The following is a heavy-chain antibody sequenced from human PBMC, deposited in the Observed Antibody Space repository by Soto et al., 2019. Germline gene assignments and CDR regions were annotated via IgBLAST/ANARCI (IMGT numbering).Heavy chain of an antibody. J-gene: IGHJ3*02. Sequence: EVQLVESGGGLVQPGGSLRLSCAASGFTFNRYSINWVRQAPGKGLEWVSYISSSSGAIYYTDSVKGRFTIARDNAKNSLYLQMNSLRAEDTAVYYCTRTDYRSGYYDDAFDIWGQGTMVTVSS. V-gene: IGHV3-48*01. CDR3: TRTDYRSGYYDDAFDI. D-gene: IGHD3-3*01. CDR2: ISSSSGAI. CDR1: GFTFNRYS.